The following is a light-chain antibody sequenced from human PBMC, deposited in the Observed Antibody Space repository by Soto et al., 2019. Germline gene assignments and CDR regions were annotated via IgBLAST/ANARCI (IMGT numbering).Light chain of an antibody. V-gene: IGLV1-40*01. CDR2: GNT. CDR3: QSYDTSVRAYV. Sequence: QSVLTQPPSVCGAPGQSVTIFCTGSTSNIGADYHVHWYRQLPGTAPRLLIYGNTNRPSGVPGRFSGSKSGTSASLAITGLQAEDEGNYYCQSYDTSVRAYVFGTGTKVTVL. J-gene: IGLJ1*01. CDR1: TSNIGADYH.